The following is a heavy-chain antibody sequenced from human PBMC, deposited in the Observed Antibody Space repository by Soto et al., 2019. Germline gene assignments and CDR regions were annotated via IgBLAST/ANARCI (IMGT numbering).Heavy chain of an antibody. Sequence: GASVEVSCKXSGGTFSSYAISWVRQAPGQGLEWMGGIIPIFGTANYAQKFQGRVTITADESTSTAYMELSSLGSEDTAVYYCARSRYCSSPSCYIGWFDPWGQGTLVTVSS. CDR3: ARSRYCSSPSCYIGWFDP. D-gene: IGHD2-2*02. CDR2: IIPIFGTA. CDR1: GGTFSSYA. V-gene: IGHV1-69*13. J-gene: IGHJ5*02.